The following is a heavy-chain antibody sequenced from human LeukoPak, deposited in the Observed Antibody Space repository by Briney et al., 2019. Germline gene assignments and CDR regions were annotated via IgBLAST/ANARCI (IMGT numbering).Heavy chain of an antibody. V-gene: IGHV1-2*02. Sequence: GASVKVSCKASGYTFTGYYMHWVRQAPGQGLEWMGWINPNSGGTNYAQKFRGRVTMTRDTSICTAYMELSRLRSDDTAVYYCASLRYYYDSSGYYYFDYWGQGTLVTVSS. CDR3: ASLRYYYDSSGYYYFDY. D-gene: IGHD3-22*01. CDR1: GYTFTGYY. CDR2: INPNSGGT. J-gene: IGHJ4*02.